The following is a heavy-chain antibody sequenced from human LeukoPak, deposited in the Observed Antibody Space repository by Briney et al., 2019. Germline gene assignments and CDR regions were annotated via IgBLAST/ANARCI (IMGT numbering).Heavy chain of an antibody. Sequence: GGSLRLSCAASGFIFSSYAMSWVRQAPGKGLEWVSTISGGGYTTYYADSVRGRFTISRDNSKNTLFLQMNSLRPEDTAVYYCAKDPHPSYCPRECYGGWGQGTLVTVSS. V-gene: IGHV3-23*01. CDR2: ISGGGYTT. CDR1: GFIFSSYA. CDR3: AKDPHPSYCPRECYGG. J-gene: IGHJ4*02. D-gene: IGHD4/OR15-4a*01.